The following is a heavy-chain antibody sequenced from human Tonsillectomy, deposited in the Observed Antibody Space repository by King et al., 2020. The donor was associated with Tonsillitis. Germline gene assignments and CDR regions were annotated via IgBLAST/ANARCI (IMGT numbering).Heavy chain of an antibody. CDR3: AGGYCSTTSCFQFDY. D-gene: IGHD2-2*01. CDR2: INPNSGGT. V-gene: IGHV1-2*02. CDR1: GYTFTDYY. Sequence: VQLVESGAEVKKAGASVKVSCKASGYTFTDYYLHWVRQAPGQGLEWMGWINPNSGGTNYAQKFQGRVTMTRDTSVSSAYMELGRLRFDDAAVYYCAGGYCSTTSCFQFDYWGQGTLVTVSS. J-gene: IGHJ4*02.